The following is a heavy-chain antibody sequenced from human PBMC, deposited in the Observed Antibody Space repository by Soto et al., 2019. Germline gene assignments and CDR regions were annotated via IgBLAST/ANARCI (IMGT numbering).Heavy chain of an antibody. V-gene: IGHV1-69*01. CDR1: GGTFSSYA. D-gene: IGHD3-22*01. J-gene: IGHJ5*02. CDR3: ARDLHYYDSSGYYFPGRFDP. CDR2: IIPIFGTA. Sequence: GASVKVSCKASGGTFSSYAISWVRQAPGQGLEWMGGIIPIFGTANYAQKFQGRVTITADESTSTAYMELSSLRSEDTAVYYCARDLHYYDSSGYYFPGRFDPWGQGTLVTVSS.